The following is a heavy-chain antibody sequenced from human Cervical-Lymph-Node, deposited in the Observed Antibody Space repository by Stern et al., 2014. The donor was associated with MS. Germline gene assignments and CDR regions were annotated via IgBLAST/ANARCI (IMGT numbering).Heavy chain of an antibody. CDR3: ARDAITYYYDSSAHDGLQH. CDR2: ISRSSSYI. V-gene: IGHV3-21*01. J-gene: IGHJ1*01. D-gene: IGHD3-22*01. CDR1: GFTFSDYS. Sequence: EVQLVESGGGLVKPGGSLRLSCAASGFTFSDYSMNWVRQAPGKGLEWVSSISRSSSYIYYADSLKGRFTISRDNAKSSLYLQMNSLRAEDTAVYYCARDAITYYYDSSAHDGLQHWGQGTLVTVSS.